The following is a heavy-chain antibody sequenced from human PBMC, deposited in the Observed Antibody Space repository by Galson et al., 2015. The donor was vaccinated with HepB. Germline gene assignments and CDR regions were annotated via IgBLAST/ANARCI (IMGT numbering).Heavy chain of an antibody. J-gene: IGHJ6*02. CDR3: ARWSSSWYNYYYYGMDV. V-gene: IGHV1-18*04. CDR1: GYTFTSYG. D-gene: IGHD6-13*01. CDR2: ISAYNGNT. Sequence: SVKVSCKASGYTFTSYGISWVRQAPGQGLEWMGWISAYNGNTNYAQKLQGRVTMTTDTSTSTAYMELRSLRSDDTAVYYCARWSSSWYNYYYYGMDVWGQGTTVTVSS.